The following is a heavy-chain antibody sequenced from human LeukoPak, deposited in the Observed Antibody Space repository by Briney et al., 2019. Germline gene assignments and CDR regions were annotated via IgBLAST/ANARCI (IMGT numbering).Heavy chain of an antibody. CDR1: GFTFSNCA. Sequence: GGSLRLSCAASGFTFSNCAMSWVRQAPGKGLEWVSGISDSGGNTYYADSVKGRFTITRDNAKNALFLQLNSLRAEDTAVYYCAREMDSGYAEYYFDYWGQGTLVTVSS. CDR2: ISDSGGNT. J-gene: IGHJ4*02. D-gene: IGHD5-12*01. CDR3: AREMDSGYAEYYFDY. V-gene: IGHV3-23*01.